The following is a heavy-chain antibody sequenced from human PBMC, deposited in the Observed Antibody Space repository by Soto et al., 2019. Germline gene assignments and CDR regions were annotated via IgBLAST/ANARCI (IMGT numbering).Heavy chain of an antibody. J-gene: IGHJ4*02. D-gene: IGHD2-2*01. Sequence: PSETLSFTCTVSGGSISSGDYYWSWIRQPPGKGLEWIGYIYYSGSTYYNPSLKSRVTISVDTSKNQFSLKLSSVTAADTAVYYCARVYVWNCISTRCPFDYWGQGTLVTVSS. CDR3: ARVYVWNCISTRCPFDY. CDR1: GGSISSGDYY. V-gene: IGHV4-30-4*01. CDR2: IYYSGST.